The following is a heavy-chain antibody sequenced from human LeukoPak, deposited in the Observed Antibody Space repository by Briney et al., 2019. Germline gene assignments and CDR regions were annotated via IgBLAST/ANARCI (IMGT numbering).Heavy chain of an antibody. CDR2: IRYDGSKK. J-gene: IGHJ5*02. Sequence: GGSLRLSCAASGFTFSSYGMHWVRQAPGKGLEWVAFIRYDGSKKYYADVVKGRFTISRDNSKNTLYLQMNSLRSDDTAVYYCAREGQQLGQGWFDPWGQGTLVTVSS. CDR1: GFTFSSYG. CDR3: AREGQQLGQGWFDP. D-gene: IGHD6-13*01. V-gene: IGHV3-30*02.